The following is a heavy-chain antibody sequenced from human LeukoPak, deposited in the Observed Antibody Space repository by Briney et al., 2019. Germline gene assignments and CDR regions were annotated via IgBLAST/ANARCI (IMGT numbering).Heavy chain of an antibody. CDR2: IKQDGSEK. D-gene: IGHD3-22*01. CDR3: AKGFITMIVVVIEDTFDI. J-gene: IGHJ3*02. Sequence: GGSLRLSCVASGFTFSSYWMSWVRQAPGKGLEWVANIKQDGSEKYYVDSVKGRFTISRDNAKNSLYLQMNSLRAEDTAVYYCAKGFITMIVVVIEDTFDIWGQGTMVTVSS. CDR1: GFTFSSYW. V-gene: IGHV3-7*03.